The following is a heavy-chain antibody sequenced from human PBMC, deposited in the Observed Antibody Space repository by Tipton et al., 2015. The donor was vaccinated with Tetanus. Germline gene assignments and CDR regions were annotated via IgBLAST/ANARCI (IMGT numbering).Heavy chain of an antibody. CDR1: GGTFSSYA. CDR3: ARDGYCSGGSCYHYYYYYGMDV. D-gene: IGHD2-15*01. CDR2: IIPIFGTA. J-gene: IGHJ6*02. Sequence: QLVQSGAEVKKPGSSVKVSCKASGGTFSSYAISWVRQAPGQGLEWMGGIIPIFGTANYAQKFQGRVTITADESTSTAYMELSSLRSEDTAVYYCARDGYCSGGSCYHYYYYYGMDVWGQGTTVTVSS. V-gene: IGHV1-69*01.